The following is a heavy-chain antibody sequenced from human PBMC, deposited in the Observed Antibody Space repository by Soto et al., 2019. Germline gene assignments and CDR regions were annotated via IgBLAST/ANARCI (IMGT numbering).Heavy chain of an antibody. CDR1: GGTFSSYA. V-gene: IGHV1-69*13. J-gene: IGHJ6*02. CDR2: IIPIFGTA. D-gene: IGHD6-19*01. Sequence: SVKVSCKASGGTFSSYAISWVRQAPGQGLEWMGGIIPIFGTANYAQKFQGRVTITADESTSTAYMELSSLRSEDTAVYYCARVLSSSGWTRNSYYGLDVWGQGTTVTVSS. CDR3: ARVLSSSGWTRNSYYGLDV.